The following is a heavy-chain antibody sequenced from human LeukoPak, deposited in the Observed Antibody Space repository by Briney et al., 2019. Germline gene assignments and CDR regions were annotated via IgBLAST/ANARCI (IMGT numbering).Heavy chain of an antibody. CDR1: GGSISRSNW. J-gene: IGHJ4*02. CDR3: TGYNIPYTFEF. D-gene: IGHD1-14*01. Sequence: SGTLSLTCAVSGGSISRSNWWTWVRQSPGKGLEWIGDIIHSGNTNYNPSLRSRLTISLDKSRNQFSLKLSSVIAADTAVYYCTGYNIPYTFEFWGQGTLVTVSS. CDR2: IIHSGNT. V-gene: IGHV4-4*02.